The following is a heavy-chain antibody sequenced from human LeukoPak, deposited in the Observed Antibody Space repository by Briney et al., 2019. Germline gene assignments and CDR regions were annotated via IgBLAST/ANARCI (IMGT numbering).Heavy chain of an antibody. CDR2: IYSGGST. CDR3: AKDAYYYGSGISLPLDY. CDR1: GFTFSSNY. D-gene: IGHD3-10*01. J-gene: IGHJ4*02. Sequence: GGSLRLSCAASGFTFSSNYMSWVRQAPGKGLEWVSVIYSGGSTYYADSVKGRFTISRDNSKNTLYLQMNSLRAEDTAVYYCAKDAYYYGSGISLPLDYWGQGTLVTVSS. V-gene: IGHV3-53*01.